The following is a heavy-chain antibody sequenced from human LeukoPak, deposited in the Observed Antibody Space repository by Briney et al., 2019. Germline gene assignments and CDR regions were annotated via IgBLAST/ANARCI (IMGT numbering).Heavy chain of an antibody. CDR3: ATSCSSTSCYGNAFDI. CDR2: IYPGDSDT. Sequence: GESLKTSCKGSGYSFTSYWIGWVRQMPGKGLEWMGIIYPGDSDTRYSPSFQGQVTISADKSISTAYLQWSSLKASDTAMYYCATSCSSTSCYGNAFDIWGQGTMVTVSS. D-gene: IGHD2-2*01. J-gene: IGHJ3*02. V-gene: IGHV5-51*01. CDR1: GYSFTSYW.